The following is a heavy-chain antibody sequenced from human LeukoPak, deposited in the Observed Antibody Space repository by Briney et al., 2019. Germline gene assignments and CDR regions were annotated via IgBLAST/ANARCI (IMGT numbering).Heavy chain of an antibody. V-gene: IGHV5-51*01. CDR2: IYPGDSDT. D-gene: IGHD1-26*01. CDR1: GSCFTSYW. Sequence: GESLKISCTGSGSCFTSYWIGWVRQMPGKGLELMGIIYPGDSDTRYSPSFQGQVTISADKSISTAYLQRSSLKASDTAMYSCARRWYSGSAAAFDIWGQGTMVTVSP. CDR3: ARRWYSGSAAAFDI. J-gene: IGHJ3*02.